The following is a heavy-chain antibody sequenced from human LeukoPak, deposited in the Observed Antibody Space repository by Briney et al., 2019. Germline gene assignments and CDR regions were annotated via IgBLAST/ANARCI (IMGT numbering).Heavy chain of an antibody. J-gene: IGHJ4*02. V-gene: IGHV1-18*01. CDR2: ISAYNGNT. CDR3: ARVLGIQLWGSSDY. CDR1: GYTFTSYG. D-gene: IGHD5-18*01. Sequence: ASVKVSCKASGYTFTSYGITWVRQAPGQGLEWMGWISAYNGNTNYAQKFQDRVTMTTDTSTSTAYMELRSQRSDDTAMYYCARVLGIQLWGSSDYWGQGTLVTVSS.